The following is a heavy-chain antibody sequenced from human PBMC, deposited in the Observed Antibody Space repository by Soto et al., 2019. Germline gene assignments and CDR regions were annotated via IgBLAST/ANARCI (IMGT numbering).Heavy chain of an antibody. Sequence: GASVKLSCKASGYTFTSYGISWVRQAPGQGLEWMGWISAYIGNTKYAQNLQGRVTMTTDTPTTTAYMELRSLRFDDTAVYYCARVFENYYDTRGPDASDIWGQGKMVTVS. CDR2: ISAYIGNT. CDR1: GYTFTSYG. D-gene: IGHD3-22*01. V-gene: IGHV1-18*04. CDR3: ARVFENYYDTRGPDASDI. J-gene: IGHJ3*02.